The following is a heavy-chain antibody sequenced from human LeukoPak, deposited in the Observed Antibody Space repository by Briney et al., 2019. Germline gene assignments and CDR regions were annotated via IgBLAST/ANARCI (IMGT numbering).Heavy chain of an antibody. J-gene: IGHJ3*02. D-gene: IGHD6-19*01. CDR1: GFTFSSYS. CDR3: ARGASVVAGNDNAFDI. CDR2: ISTSSSYI. Sequence: GGSLRLSCAASGFTFSSYSMNWVRQAPGKGLEWVSSISTSSSYIYYADSVKGRFTISRDNAKKLLYLQMNSLRADDTAVYYCARGASVVAGNDNAFDIWGQGTMVTVSS. V-gene: IGHV3-21*01.